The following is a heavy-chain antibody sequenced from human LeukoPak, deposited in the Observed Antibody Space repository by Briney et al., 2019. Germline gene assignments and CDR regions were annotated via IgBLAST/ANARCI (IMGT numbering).Heavy chain of an antibody. D-gene: IGHD1-26*01. CDR3: ARWLGSYYAYYYYGMDV. CDR1: GYTFTSYD. V-gene: IGHV1-8*01. J-gene: IGHJ6*02. Sequence: ASVKVSCKGSGYTFTSYDINWVRHGTGQGLEWMGWMNPNSGNPGSAQKVQGRVTMTRNTSRRTGCLELSSLRSEDTPVYYCARWLGSYYAYYYYGMDVWGQGTTVTVSS. CDR2: MNPNSGNP.